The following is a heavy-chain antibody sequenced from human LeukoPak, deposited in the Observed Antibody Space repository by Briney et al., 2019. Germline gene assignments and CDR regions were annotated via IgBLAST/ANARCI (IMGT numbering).Heavy chain of an antibody. D-gene: IGHD3-9*01. CDR2: TRYDGTNE. V-gene: IGHV3-30*02. CDR3: AKDSHFDWLLGYFDY. CDR1: GFTFSSYG. Sequence: GWSLRLSFAASGFTFSSYGMYWLRQAPGKGLEGVAFTRYDGTNEYYADSVNGRFTISRDNSKNTLYLQMNSLRAEDTAVYYCAKDSHFDWLLGYFDYWGQGTLVTVSS. J-gene: IGHJ4*02.